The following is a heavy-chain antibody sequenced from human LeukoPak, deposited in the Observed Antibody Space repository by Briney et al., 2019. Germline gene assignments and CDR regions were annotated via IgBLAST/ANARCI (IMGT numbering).Heavy chain of an antibody. J-gene: IGHJ4*02. CDR2: ISWNSGSI. CDR3: AKESYGDYGYFDY. CDR1: GFTFDDYA. Sequence: GGSLRLSCAASGFTFDDYAMPWVRQAPGKGLEWVSGISWNSGSIGYADSVKGRFTISRDNAMNSLYLQMNSLRAEDTALYYCAKESYGDYGYFDYWGQGTLVTVSS. V-gene: IGHV3-9*01. D-gene: IGHD4-17*01.